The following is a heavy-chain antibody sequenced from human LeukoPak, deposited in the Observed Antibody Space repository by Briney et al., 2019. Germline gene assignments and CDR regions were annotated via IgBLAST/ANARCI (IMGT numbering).Heavy chain of an antibody. V-gene: IGHV3-33*01. CDR1: GFTFSSYG. J-gene: IGHJ4*02. CDR2: IWFDGSNK. Sequence: GGSLRLSCEASGFTFSSYGMHWVRQAPGKGLEWVAVIWFDGSNKYYGDSVKGRFTISRDNSKNTLYLQMNSLRAEDAAVYYCARADLEIAVAGTPDYWGQGTLVTVSS. CDR3: ARADLEIAVAGTPDY. D-gene: IGHD6-19*01.